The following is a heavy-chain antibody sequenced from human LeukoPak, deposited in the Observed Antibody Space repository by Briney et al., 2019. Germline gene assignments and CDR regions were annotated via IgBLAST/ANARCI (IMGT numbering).Heavy chain of an antibody. J-gene: IGHJ4*02. V-gene: IGHV3-74*01. CDR3: ARAAISAAGVSH. D-gene: IGHD6-13*01. CDR1: GFTFSSYS. Sequence: GGSLRLSCAASGFTFSSYSMNWVRQAPGKGLVWVSRIDGDGRNTDYADSVKGRFTVSRDNAKKTLYLQMNSLRVEDTAVYYCARAAISAAGVSHWGQGTLVTVSS. CDR2: IDGDGRNT.